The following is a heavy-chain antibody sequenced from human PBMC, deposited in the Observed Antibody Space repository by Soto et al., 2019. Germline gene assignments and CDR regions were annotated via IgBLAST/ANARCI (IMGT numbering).Heavy chain of an antibody. CDR3: AHSVQPRGSGGHHFDY. D-gene: IGHD2-15*01. V-gene: IGHV2-5*02. CDR2: IFWDDDK. J-gene: IGHJ4*02. Sequence: QITLKESGPTLVKPTQTLTLTCTFSGFSLSTIGVGVGWIRQPPGKALEWLALIFWDDDKRYSPSLKTRLTITKDTSKNLVVLTMTNMDPVDTATYYCAHSVQPRGSGGHHFDYWGQGTLVTVSS. CDR1: GFSLSTIGVG.